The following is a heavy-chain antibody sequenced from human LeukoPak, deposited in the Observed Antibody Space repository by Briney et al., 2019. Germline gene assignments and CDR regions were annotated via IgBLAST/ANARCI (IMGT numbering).Heavy chain of an antibody. V-gene: IGHV4-59*08. Sequence: SETLSLTCTVSGGSISSYYWGWIRQPPGKGLEWIGYIYYSGSTNYNPSLKSRVTISVGTSKNQFSLKLSSVTAADTAVYYCARRGYRYYYYGMDVWGQGTTVTVSS. D-gene: IGHD1-1*01. CDR1: GGSISSYY. CDR3: ARRGYRYYYYGMDV. J-gene: IGHJ6*02. CDR2: IYYSGST.